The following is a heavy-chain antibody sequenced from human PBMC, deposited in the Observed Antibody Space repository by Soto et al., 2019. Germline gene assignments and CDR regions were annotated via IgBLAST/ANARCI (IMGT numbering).Heavy chain of an antibody. Sequence: GESLKLSCKGSGYSFASYWISWVRQMPAKGLEWMGRIDPSDSYANYSPSFQGQVTFSADKSISTAYLQWSSLRASDSAMYYCARHKAFYYDSIGAWGQGTMVTVSS. CDR1: GYSFASYW. CDR3: ARHKAFYYDSIGA. V-gene: IGHV5-10-1*04. CDR2: IDPSDSYA. J-gene: IGHJ5*02. D-gene: IGHD3-22*01.